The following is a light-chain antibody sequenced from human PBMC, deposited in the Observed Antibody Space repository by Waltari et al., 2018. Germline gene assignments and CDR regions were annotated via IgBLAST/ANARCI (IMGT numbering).Light chain of an antibody. V-gene: IGLV2-14*03. Sequence: QSALTQPASVSGSPGPSVTISCTGTSSDVGGYNYVSWYQQHPGKAPKLMIFDVSYRPSGVSDRFSGSKSGNTASLTISGLQAEDEADYYCSSYICSSTLEVFGGGTSLTVL. CDR2: DVS. CDR1: SSDVGGYNY. CDR3: SSYICSSTLEV. J-gene: IGLJ2*01.